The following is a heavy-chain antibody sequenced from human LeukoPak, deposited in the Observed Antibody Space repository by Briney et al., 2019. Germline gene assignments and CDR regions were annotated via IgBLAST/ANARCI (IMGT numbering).Heavy chain of an antibody. Sequence: SETLSLTCTVSGGSISSYYWSWIRQPAGKGLEWIGRIYTSGSTNYNPSLKSRVTMSVDTSKNQFSLKLSSVTAADTAVYYCARDHGFGESPAFDYWGQGTLVTVSS. CDR1: GGSISSYY. J-gene: IGHJ4*02. CDR2: IYTSGST. D-gene: IGHD3-10*01. CDR3: ARDHGFGESPAFDY. V-gene: IGHV4-4*07.